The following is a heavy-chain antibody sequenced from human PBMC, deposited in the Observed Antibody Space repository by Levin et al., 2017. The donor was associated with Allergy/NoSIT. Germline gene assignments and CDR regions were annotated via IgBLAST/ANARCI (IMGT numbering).Heavy chain of an antibody. CDR1: GGSISSSNYY. CDR2: IYYSGST. J-gene: IGHJ6*02. CDR3: ASLVARSDYYYYYYGMDG. Sequence: SQTLSLTCTVSGGSISSSNYYWGWIRQPPGKGLEWIGNIYYSGSTYYNPSLKSRVTISVDTSKNQLSLRLSSVTAADTAVYYCASLVARSDYYYYYYGMDGWGQGTTVTVS. V-gene: IGHV4-39*01. D-gene: IGHD2-8*02.